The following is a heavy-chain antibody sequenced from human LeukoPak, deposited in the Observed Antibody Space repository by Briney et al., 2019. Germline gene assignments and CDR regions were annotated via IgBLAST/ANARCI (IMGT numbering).Heavy chain of an antibody. V-gene: IGHV3-21*01. CDR3: ARDADVWGSSDY. Sequence: GGSLRLSCAASGFTFSSYSMNWVRHAPGKGLEWVSSISFSSSYRYYADSVKGRFTISRDNAKSSLYLQMNSLRAEDTAVYYCARDADVWGSSDYWGQGTLVTVSS. J-gene: IGHJ4*02. CDR2: ISFSSSYR. CDR1: GFTFSSYS. D-gene: IGHD3-16*01.